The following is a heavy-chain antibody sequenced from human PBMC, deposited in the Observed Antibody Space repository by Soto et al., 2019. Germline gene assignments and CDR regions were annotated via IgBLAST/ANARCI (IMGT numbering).Heavy chain of an antibody. V-gene: IGHV5-51*01. CDR2: IYPGDSDT. CDR1: GYRFTSYW. CDR3: ARAGRIQLWSRNYYYYYLDV. J-gene: IGHJ6*03. Sequence: PGESLKISCKGSGYRFTSYWIGWVRQMPGKGLEWMGIIYPGDSDTRYSPSFQGQVTISADKSISTAYLQWSSLKASDTAMYYCARAGRIQLWSRNYYYYYLDVWGKGSTVTVSS. D-gene: IGHD5-18*01.